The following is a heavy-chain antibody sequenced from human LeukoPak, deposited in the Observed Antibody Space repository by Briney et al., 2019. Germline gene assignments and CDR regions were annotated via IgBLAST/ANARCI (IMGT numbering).Heavy chain of an antibody. J-gene: IGHJ4*02. CDR2: IYYSGST. D-gene: IGHD3-10*01. CDR1: GGSISSSSYY. Sequence: PSETLSLTCTVSGGSISSSSYYWGWIRQPPGKGLEWIGSIYYSGSTYYNPSLKSRVTISVDTSKNQFSLKLSSVTAADTAVYYCAREGGDYYGSGSYYDYWGQGTLVTVSS. V-gene: IGHV4-39*02. CDR3: AREGGDYYGSGSYYDY.